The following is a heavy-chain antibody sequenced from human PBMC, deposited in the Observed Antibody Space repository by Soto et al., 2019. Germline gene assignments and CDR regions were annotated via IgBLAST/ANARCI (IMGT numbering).Heavy chain of an antibody. D-gene: IGHD2-21*02. J-gene: IGHJ3*02. CDR1: GFTFSSYG. V-gene: IGHV3-30*18. CDR3: AKVNCGGDCRSALDI. CDR2: ISYDGSNK. Sequence: PGGSLRLSCAASGFTFSSYGMHWVRQAPGKGLEWVAVISYDGSNKYYADSVKGRFTISRDNSKNTLYLQMNSLRAEDTAVYYCAKVNCGGDCRSALDIWGQGTMVTV.